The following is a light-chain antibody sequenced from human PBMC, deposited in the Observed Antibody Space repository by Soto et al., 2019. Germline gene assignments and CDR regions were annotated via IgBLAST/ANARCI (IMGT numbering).Light chain of an antibody. CDR1: KLGDKY. J-gene: IGLJ2*01. CDR3: QAWDSSLQGV. CDR2: QDS. Sequence: SYELTQPPSVSVSPGQTASITCSGDKLGDKYACWYQQKPGQSPVLVIYQDSKRPSGIPERFSGSNSGNTATLTISGTQAMDEADYYCQAWDSSLQGVFGGGTKVTVL. V-gene: IGLV3-1*01.